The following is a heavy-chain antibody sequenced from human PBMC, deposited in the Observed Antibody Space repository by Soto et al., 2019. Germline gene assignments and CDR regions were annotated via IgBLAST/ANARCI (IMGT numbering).Heavy chain of an antibody. CDR1: GFTFSGSA. V-gene: IGHV3-73*02. CDR3: ARGVYDFWSGHPKGLDY. J-gene: IGHJ4*02. Sequence: EVQLVESGGGLVQPGGSLKLSCAASGFTFSGSAIHWVRQASGKGLEWVGRIGSKPNRYATAYAVSVTGKCTISRDDSRSTAYLQMDSLKTEDTAVYYCARGVYDFWSGHPKGLDYWGQGTVVTVSS. D-gene: IGHD3-3*01. CDR2: IGSKPNRYAT.